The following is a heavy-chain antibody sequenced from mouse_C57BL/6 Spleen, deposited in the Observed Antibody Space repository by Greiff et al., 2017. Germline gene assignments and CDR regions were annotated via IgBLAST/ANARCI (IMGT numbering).Heavy chain of an antibody. Sequence: VQLQQSGAELVRPGASVKLSCTASGFNIKDYYMHWVKQRPEQGLEWIGRIDPEDGDTEYAPKFQGKATMTADTSSNTAYLQLSSLTSEDTAVYYCTTVGVRIYEGYCLDYWGQGTTLTVSS. CDR2: IDPEDGDT. CDR3: TTVGVRIYEGYCLDY. CDR1: GFNIKDYY. J-gene: IGHJ2*01. V-gene: IGHV14-1*01. D-gene: IGHD2-3*01.